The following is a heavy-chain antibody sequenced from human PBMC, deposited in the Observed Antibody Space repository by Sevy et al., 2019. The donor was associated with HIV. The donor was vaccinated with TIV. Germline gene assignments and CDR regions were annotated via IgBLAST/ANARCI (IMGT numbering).Heavy chain of an antibody. J-gene: IGHJ4*02. V-gene: IGHV3-30*18. CDR3: AKDRDGDYGGEYGVDY. D-gene: IGHD4-17*01. CDR2: ISYDGSNK. Sequence: GGSLRLSCAASGFTFSSYGMHWVRQAPGKGLEWVAVISYDGSNKYYADSVKGRFTISRDNSKNTLYLQMNSLRAEDTAVYYCAKDRDGDYGGEYGVDYWGQRTLVTVSS. CDR1: GFTFSSYG.